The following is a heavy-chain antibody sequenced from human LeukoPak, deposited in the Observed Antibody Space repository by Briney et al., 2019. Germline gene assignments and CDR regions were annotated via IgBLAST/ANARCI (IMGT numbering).Heavy chain of an antibody. Sequence: SETLSLTCTVSGGSLSSYYWSWIRQPPGKGLEWIGYIYYSGSTNYNPSLKSRVTISVDTSKNQFSMKLSSVTAADTAVYYCARVFDFWSGYYQGYYFDYWGQGTLVTVSS. CDR1: GGSLSSYY. V-gene: IGHV4-59*01. CDR3: ARVFDFWSGYYQGYYFDY. D-gene: IGHD3-3*01. J-gene: IGHJ4*02. CDR2: IYYSGST.